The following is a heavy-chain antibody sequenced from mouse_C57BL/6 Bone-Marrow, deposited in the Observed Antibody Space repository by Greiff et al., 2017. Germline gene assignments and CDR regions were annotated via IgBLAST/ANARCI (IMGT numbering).Heavy chain of an antibody. Sequence: VHLVESGPGLVAPSQSLSITCTVSGFSLPSYGVDWVRQSPGKGLEWLGVIWGVGSTNFNSALKSSLSISKDNSKSQVFLKMNSLQADDTAMYYCASGAYWGRGTLDTVS. CDR2: IWGVGST. CDR3: ASGAY. V-gene: IGHV2-6*01. J-gene: IGHJ3*01. CDR1: GFSLPSYG.